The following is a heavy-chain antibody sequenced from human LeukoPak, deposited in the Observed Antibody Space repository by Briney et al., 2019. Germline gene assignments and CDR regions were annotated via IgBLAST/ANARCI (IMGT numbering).Heavy chain of an antibody. V-gene: IGHV3-21*01. CDR3: ARANYDSSGYLDY. J-gene: IGHJ4*02. CDR2: ISSSSSYI. D-gene: IGHD3-22*01. Sequence: GGSLRLSCAASGFTFSSYSMNWVRQAPGKGLEWVSSISSSSSYIYYADSVKGRFTISRDNAKNSLYLQMNSLRAEDTAVYYCARANYDSSGYLDYWGQGTLVTVSS. CDR1: GFTFSSYS.